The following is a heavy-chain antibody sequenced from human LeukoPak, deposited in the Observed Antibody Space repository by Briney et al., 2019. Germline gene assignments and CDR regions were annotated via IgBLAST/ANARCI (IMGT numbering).Heavy chain of an antibody. CDR2: IRYDGSNK. Sequence: PGGSLRLSCSASGFTFSHYGMQWARQPPGKGLEWVAFIRYDGSNKYYGNSLKGRFTLSKDNSKNTLYLEMNSLRPEDTAVYYCAKVTHPFSFGYNFDYWGNGTLVIVSS. CDR1: GFTFSHYG. V-gene: IGHV3-30*02. J-gene: IGHJ4*01. CDR3: AKVTHPFSFGYNFDY. D-gene: IGHD5-18*01.